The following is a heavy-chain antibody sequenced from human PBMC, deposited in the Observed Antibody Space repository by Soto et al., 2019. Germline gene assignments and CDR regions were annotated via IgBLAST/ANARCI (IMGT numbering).Heavy chain of an antibody. D-gene: IGHD5-18*01. CDR2: IYHSGST. J-gene: IGHJ6*02. V-gene: IGHV4-4*02. CDR1: GGSISSSNW. CDR3: AIDFIEDTAMVTPYYYGMDV. Sequence: SDTLSLTCAVSGGSISSSNWWSWVRQPPGKGLEWIGEIYHSGSTNYNPSLKSRVTISVDKSKNQFSLKLSSVTAADTAVYYCAIDFIEDTAMVTPYYYGMDVWGQGTTVTVSS.